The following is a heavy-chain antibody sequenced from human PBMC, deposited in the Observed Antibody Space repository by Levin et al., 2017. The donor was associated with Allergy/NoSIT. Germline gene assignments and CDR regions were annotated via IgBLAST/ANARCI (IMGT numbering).Heavy chain of an antibody. CDR2: INLSGGGR. CDR3: ARETWDGGRDPDQKRNVYGLDV. D-gene: IGHD2-21*02. Sequence: AASVKVSCRASGYTFTNYHIHWVRQAPGQGLEWLAMINLSGGGRSYAQKFQGRVTMSRDTSTSTVYMELSRLRSDDTAVYYCARETWDGGRDPDQKRNVYGLDVWGQGTTVTVSS. V-gene: IGHV1-46*01. CDR1: GYTFTNYH. J-gene: IGHJ6*02.